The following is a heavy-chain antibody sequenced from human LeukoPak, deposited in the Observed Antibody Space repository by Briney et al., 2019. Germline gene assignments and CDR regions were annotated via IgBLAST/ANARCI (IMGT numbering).Heavy chain of an antibody. CDR3: ARGAARLKITMVRGAKKQNNWFDP. CDR1: GGSISSSNW. V-gene: IGHV4-4*02. J-gene: IGHJ5*02. D-gene: IGHD3-10*01. CDR2: IYHSGST. Sequence: SGTLSLTCAVSGGSISSSNWWSWVRQPPGKGLEWIGEIYHSGSTNYNPSLKSRVTISVDTSKNQFSLKVSSVTAADTAVYYCARGAARLKITMVRGAKKQNNWFDPWGQGTLVTVSS.